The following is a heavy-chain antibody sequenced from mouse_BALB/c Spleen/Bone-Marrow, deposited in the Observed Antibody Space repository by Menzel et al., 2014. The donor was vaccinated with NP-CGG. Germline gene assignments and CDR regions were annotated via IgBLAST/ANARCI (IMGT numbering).Heavy chain of an antibody. J-gene: IGHJ4*01. Sequence: EVKLQESGPSLVKPSQTLSLTCSVTGDSITSGYRNWIRKFPGNKLEYMGYISYSGSTYYNPSLKSRISITRDTSKNLYYLQLNSVTTKDTATYYCARSGSSGYHYYAMDYWGQGTSVTVSS. D-gene: IGHD3-1*01. CDR3: ARSGSSGYHYYAMDY. V-gene: IGHV3-8*02. CDR2: ISYSGST. CDR1: GDSITSGY.